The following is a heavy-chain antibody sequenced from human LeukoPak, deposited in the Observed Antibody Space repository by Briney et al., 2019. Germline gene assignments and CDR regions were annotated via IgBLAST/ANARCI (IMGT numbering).Heavy chain of an antibody. CDR2: IIPIFGTA. CDR1: GGTFSIYA. D-gene: IGHD1-26*01. Sequence: GASVKVSCKASGGTFSIYAISWVRQAPGQGLEWMGGIIPIFGTANYAQKFQGRVTITADESTSTAYMELSSLRSEDTAVYYCARDLWELLPSGGSWGQGTLVTVSS. CDR3: ARDLWELLPSGGS. J-gene: IGHJ5*02. V-gene: IGHV1-69*13.